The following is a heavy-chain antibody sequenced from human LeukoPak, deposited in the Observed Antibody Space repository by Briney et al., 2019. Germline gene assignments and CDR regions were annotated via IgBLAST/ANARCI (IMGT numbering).Heavy chain of an antibody. CDR3: AKVGSGWFVVDY. D-gene: IGHD6-19*01. Sequence: GGSLRLSCAASGFTFSSYAMSWVRQAPGKGLEWVSAISGSGITTYYADSVKGRFTISRDNSKNTLYLQMNSLRAEDTAVYYCAKVGSGWFVVDYWGQGTLVTVSS. J-gene: IGHJ4*02. CDR2: ISGSGITT. CDR1: GFTFSSYA. V-gene: IGHV3-23*01.